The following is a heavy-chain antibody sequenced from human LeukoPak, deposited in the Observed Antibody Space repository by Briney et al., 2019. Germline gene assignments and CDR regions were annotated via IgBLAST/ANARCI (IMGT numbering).Heavy chain of an antibody. J-gene: IGHJ2*01. CDR1: GFTFSSYS. CDR2: ISSSSSTI. CDR3: ARDLRHDYGDYGPRYFDP. D-gene: IGHD4-17*01. V-gene: IGHV3-48*01. Sequence: GGSLRLSCAASGFTFSSYSMNWVRQAPGKGLEWVSYISSSSSTIYYADSVKGRFTISRDNAKNSLYLQMNSLRAEDTAVYYCARDLRHDYGDYGPRYFDPWGRGTLVTVSS.